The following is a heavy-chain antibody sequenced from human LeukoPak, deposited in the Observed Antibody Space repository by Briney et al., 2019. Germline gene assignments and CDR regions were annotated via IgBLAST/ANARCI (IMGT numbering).Heavy chain of an antibody. CDR1: GESFSGYY. J-gene: IGHJ4*02. V-gene: IGHV4-34*01. CDR2: INHSGST. CDR3: ARWALYGSGSYDFDY. Sequence: SETLSLTCAVYGESFSGYYWSWIRQPPGKGLEWIGEINHSGSTNYNPSLKSRVTISVDTSKNQFSLKLSSVTAADTAVYYCARWALYGSGSYDFDYWGQGTLVTVSS. D-gene: IGHD3-10*01.